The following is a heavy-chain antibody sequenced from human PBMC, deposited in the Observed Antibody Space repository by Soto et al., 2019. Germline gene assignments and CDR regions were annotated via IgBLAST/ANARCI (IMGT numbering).Heavy chain of an antibody. V-gene: IGHV4-59*01. J-gene: IGHJ5*02. CDR2: IYYSGST. CDR1: GGSISSYY. D-gene: IGHD4-17*01. CDR3: ARVAGDNPGLPLYNWFDP. Sequence: QVQLQESGPGLVKPSETLSLTCTVSGGSISSYYWSWIRQPPGKGLEWIGYIYYSGSTNYNPSLKSRVTISVDTSKNQFSLKLSSVTAADTAVYYCARVAGDNPGLPLYNWFDPWGQGTLVTVSS.